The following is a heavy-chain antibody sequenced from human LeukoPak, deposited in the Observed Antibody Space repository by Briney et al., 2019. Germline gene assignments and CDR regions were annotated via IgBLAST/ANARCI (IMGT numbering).Heavy chain of an antibody. CDR3: ARTADMGFGELSSYFDH. Sequence: SETLSLTCTVSGGSISSYYWSWIRQPPGKGLEWIGYIYYSGSTNYNPSLKSRVTISVDTSKNQFSLKLSSVTAADTAVYYCARTADMGFGELSSYFDHWGQGTLVTVSS. CDR2: IYYSGST. D-gene: IGHD3-10*01. V-gene: IGHV4-59*01. CDR1: GGSISSYY. J-gene: IGHJ4*02.